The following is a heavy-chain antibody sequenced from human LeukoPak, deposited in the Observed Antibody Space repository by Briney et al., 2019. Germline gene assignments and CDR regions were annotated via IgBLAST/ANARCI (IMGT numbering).Heavy chain of an antibody. CDR3: ARDVLRYFDWLLKPSHFDY. D-gene: IGHD3-9*01. J-gene: IGHJ4*02. CDR1: GGSFSGYY. V-gene: IGHV4-34*01. Sequence: PSETLSLTCAVYGGSFSGYYWSWIRQPPGKELEWIGEINHSGSTNYNPSLKSRVTISVDTSKNQFSLKLSSVTAADTAVYYCARDVLRYFDWLLKPSHFDYWGQGTLVTVSS. CDR2: INHSGST.